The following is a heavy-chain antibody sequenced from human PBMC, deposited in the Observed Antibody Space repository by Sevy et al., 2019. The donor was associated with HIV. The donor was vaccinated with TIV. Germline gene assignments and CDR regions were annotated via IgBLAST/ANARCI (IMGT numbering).Heavy chain of an antibody. CDR3: ARYAYDSNFDY. CDR2: SRGDGTTT. Sequence: GGSLRLSCAASGFTFSNYWMHWVRQVPGKGPTWVSTSRGDGTTTVYADSVKGRFTISRDNAKNTLYLQMNNLRAEDTATYYCARYAYDSNFDYWGQGTLVTVSS. V-gene: IGHV3-74*01. D-gene: IGHD3-16*01. J-gene: IGHJ4*02. CDR1: GFTFSNYW.